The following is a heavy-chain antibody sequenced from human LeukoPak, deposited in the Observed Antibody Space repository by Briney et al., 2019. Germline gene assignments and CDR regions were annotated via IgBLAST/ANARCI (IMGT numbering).Heavy chain of an antibody. CDR2: ISAYNGNT. V-gene: IGHV1-18*01. CDR1: GYTFTSYG. D-gene: IGHD3-10*01. CDR3: AGDILWFGENWFDP. Sequence: ASVKVSCKASGYTFTSYGISWVRQAPGQGLEWMGWISAYNGNTNYAQKLQGRVTMTTDTSTSTAYMELRSLRSDDTAVYYCAGDILWFGENWFDPWGQGTLVIVSS. J-gene: IGHJ5*02.